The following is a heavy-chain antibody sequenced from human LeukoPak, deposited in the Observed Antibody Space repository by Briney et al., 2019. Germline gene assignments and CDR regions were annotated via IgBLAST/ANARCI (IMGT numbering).Heavy chain of an antibody. Sequence: ASVTVFCKASGYTFTGYYMHWVRQAPGQGLEWMGWINPNSGGTNYAQKFQGRVTMTRDTSISTAYMELSRLRSDDTAVYYCARSTSYGYNWFDPWGQGTLVTVSS. CDR3: ARSTSYGYNWFDP. J-gene: IGHJ5*02. V-gene: IGHV1-2*02. D-gene: IGHD5-24*01. CDR1: GYTFTGYY. CDR2: INPNSGGT.